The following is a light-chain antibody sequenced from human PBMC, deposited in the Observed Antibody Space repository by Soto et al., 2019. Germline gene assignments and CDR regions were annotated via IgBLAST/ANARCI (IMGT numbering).Light chain of an antibody. CDR2: GAS. J-gene: IGKJ4*01. CDR3: QQYNNWPPLT. V-gene: IGKV3-15*01. CDR1: QSVSSN. Sequence: EIVMTQSPATLSVSPGERATLSCRASQSVSSNLAWYQQKPGQAPRLLIYGASNRATGIPARFSGSGSGTEFPLTIRSLQSEDFAVYYCQQYNNWPPLTFGGGTKVEIK.